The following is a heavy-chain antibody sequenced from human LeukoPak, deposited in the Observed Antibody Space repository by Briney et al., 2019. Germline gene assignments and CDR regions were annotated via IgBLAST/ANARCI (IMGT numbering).Heavy chain of an antibody. CDR1: GGSINSGSYY. CDR3: ATGDYFCYYYYYMDV. Sequence: SETLSLTCTVSGGSINSGSYYWSWIRQPAGKGLEWIGRIYTSGSTNYNPSLKSRVTISMDTSKNQFSLKLTSVTAADTAVYYCATGDYFCYYYYYMDVWGKGTTVTVSS. CDR2: IYTSGST. D-gene: IGHD2/OR15-2a*01. J-gene: IGHJ6*03. V-gene: IGHV4-61*02.